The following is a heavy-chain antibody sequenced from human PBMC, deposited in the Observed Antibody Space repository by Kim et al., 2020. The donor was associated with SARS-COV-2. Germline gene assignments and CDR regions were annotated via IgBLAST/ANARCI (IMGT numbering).Heavy chain of an antibody. V-gene: IGHV4-31*03. D-gene: IGHD3-22*01. CDR1: GGSISSGGYY. Sequence: SETLSLTCTVSGGSISSGGYYWSWIRQHPGKGLEWIGYIYYSGSTYYNPSLKSRVTISVDTSKNQFSLKLSSVTAADTAVYYCARAYYYDSSDYYYGMDGWGQGTTVTVSS. J-gene: IGHJ6*02. CDR3: ARAYYYDSSDYYYGMDG. CDR2: IYYSGST.